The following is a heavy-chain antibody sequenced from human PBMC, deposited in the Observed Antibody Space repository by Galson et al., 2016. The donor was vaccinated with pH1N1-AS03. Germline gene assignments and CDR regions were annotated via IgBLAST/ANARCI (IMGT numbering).Heavy chain of an antibody. D-gene: IGHD2/OR15-2a*01. CDR2: VSDSGSNT. CDR1: GFTFSAYA. Sequence: SLRLSCAASGFTFSAYAMSWVRQSPGKGLEWVSAVSDSGSNTYYSDSVKGRFTVSRDNSMNTLSLQMNSLRAEDTAIYYCTRDGTDTYFDFDFWARERWSPSPQ. CDR3: TRDGTDTYFDFDF. V-gene: IGHV3-23*01. J-gene: IGHJ4*02.